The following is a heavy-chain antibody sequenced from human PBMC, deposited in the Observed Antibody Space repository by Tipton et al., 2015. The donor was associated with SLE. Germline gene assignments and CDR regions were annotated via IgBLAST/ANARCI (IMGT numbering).Heavy chain of an antibody. V-gene: IGHV3-48*01. Sequence: SLRLSCAASGVSFRNYNMNWVRQAPGKGLEWISHISTTSSTIFYADSVKGRFTISRDNARNSLFLQMNSLRAEDTAMYYCAREPGIAVAGSGFDSWGQGTLVTVSS. CDR1: GVSFRNYN. CDR2: ISTTSSTI. J-gene: IGHJ4*02. D-gene: IGHD6-19*01. CDR3: AREPGIAVAGSGFDS.